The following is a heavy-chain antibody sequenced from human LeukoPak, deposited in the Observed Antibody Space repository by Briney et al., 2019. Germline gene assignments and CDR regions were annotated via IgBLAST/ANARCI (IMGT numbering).Heavy chain of an antibody. D-gene: IGHD5-24*01. CDR1: GFTFRSYA. Sequence: PGGSLSLSCTGSGFTFRSYAMGWVRQAPGKGLEWVAGITDNGLARNYADSVRGRFTIHRDDSRSTVDLQMNSLRVEDTALYYCARDGWGWAQYDYWGQGTLVTVSS. CDR3: ARDGWGWAQYDY. V-gene: IGHV3-23*01. J-gene: IGHJ4*02. CDR2: ITDNGLAR.